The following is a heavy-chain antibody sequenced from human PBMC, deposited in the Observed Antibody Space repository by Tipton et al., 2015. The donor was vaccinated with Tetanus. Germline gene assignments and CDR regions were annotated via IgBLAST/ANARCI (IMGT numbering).Heavy chain of an antibody. D-gene: IGHD3-10*01. J-gene: IGHJ4*02. Sequence: SLRLSCAASGFTFNTYWMTWVCQVPGKGLEWVANIKQDGGEKYCVDSVKGRFTISRDNARNSLYLQMNSLRAEDTAVYYCAKDRASGMLRDNYFDYWGLGTLVTVSS. CDR3: AKDRASGMLRDNYFDY. CDR2: IKQDGGEK. V-gene: IGHV3-7*01. CDR1: GFTFNTYW.